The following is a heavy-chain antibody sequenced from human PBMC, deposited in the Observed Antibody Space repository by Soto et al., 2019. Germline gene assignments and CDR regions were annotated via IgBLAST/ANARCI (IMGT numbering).Heavy chain of an antibody. CDR3: ARGPHTDYYCSGSYYKRGWFDP. D-gene: IGHD3-10*01. CDR2: INHSGST. CDR1: GGSFSGYY. Sequence: QVQLQQWGAGLLKPSETLSLTCAVYGGSFSGYYWSWIRQPPGKGLEWIGEINHSGSTNYNPSLKSPLTIPVAPSKNQFSLKLSSVSAAETAVYYCARGPHTDYYCSGSYYKRGWFDPWGQGTLFTVSS. V-gene: IGHV4-34*01. J-gene: IGHJ5*02.